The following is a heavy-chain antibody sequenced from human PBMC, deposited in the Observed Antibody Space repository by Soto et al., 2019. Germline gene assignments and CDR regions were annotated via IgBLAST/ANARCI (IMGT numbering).Heavy chain of an antibody. CDR2: ITGSGGTT. CDR1: GFTFSNYW. D-gene: IGHD6-6*01. V-gene: IGHV3-23*01. J-gene: IGHJ4*02. CDR3: AKEQLVPGFDY. Sequence: PGGSLRLSCVGSGFTFSNYWMHWVRQAPGKGLEWVSAITGSGGTTYYADSVKGRFTVSRDNSKNTLYLQMNSLRAEDTAVYYCAKEQLVPGFDYWGQGTLVTVS.